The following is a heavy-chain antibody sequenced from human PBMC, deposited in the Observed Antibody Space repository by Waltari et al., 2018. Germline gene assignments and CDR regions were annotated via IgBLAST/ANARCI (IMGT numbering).Heavy chain of an antibody. J-gene: IGHJ6*02. CDR1: GGSIPSGDFY. Sequence: QVQLQESGPGLVKPSQTVSLTCTVSGGSIPSGDFYWSWIRQPPGKGLEWIGYIYHTGRTSYSPSLKSPVTISVDSSKNQFSLKLSSVTSADTAVYYCARATVLQYFDWSPEDHYGMDVWGQGTTVTVSS. V-gene: IGHV4-30-4*01. D-gene: IGHD3-9*01. CDR2: IYHTGRT. CDR3: ARATVLQYFDWSPEDHYGMDV.